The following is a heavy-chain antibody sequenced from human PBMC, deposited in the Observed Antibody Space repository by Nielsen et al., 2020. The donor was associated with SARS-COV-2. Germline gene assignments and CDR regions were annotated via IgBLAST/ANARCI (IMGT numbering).Heavy chain of an antibody. CDR1: GGSISSGGYY. CDR3: ASSTLGTRLLYFQH. V-gene: IGHV4-31*03. Sequence: SETLSLTCTVSGGSISSGGYYWSWIRQHPGKGLEWIGYIYYSGSTYYNPSLKSRVTISVDTSKNQFSLKLSSVTAADTAVYYCASSTLGTRLLYFQHWGQGTLVTVSS. J-gene: IGHJ1*01. CDR2: IYYSGST. D-gene: IGHD7-27*01.